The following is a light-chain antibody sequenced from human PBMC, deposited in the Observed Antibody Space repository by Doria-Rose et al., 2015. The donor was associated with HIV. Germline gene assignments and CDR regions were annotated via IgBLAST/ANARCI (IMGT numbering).Light chain of an antibody. CDR3: QHYDKSIFT. V-gene: IGKV3-20*01. CDR1: EAVSRSY. J-gene: IGKJ3*01. Sequence: TQSPATLSLSPGESATLSCRASEAVSRSYLAWYQQKPGQVPRLLVYGASSRATGIPDRFSGSGSGTDFSLTISRLEPEDFAVYYCQHYDKSIFTFGPGNKVSFK. CDR2: GAS.